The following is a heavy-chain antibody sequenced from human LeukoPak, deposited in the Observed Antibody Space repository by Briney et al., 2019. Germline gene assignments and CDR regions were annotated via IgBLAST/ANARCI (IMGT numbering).Heavy chain of an antibody. CDR3: ARERAAAGYFDY. CDR1: GFTFSNHW. D-gene: IGHD6-13*01. V-gene: IGHV3-7*01. J-gene: IGHJ4*02. Sequence: GGSLRLSCGASGFTFSNHWMTWVRQAPGKGLEWVANINQDGIETYYADSVKGRFTISRDNAKNSLYLQMNSLRAEDTALYYCARERAAAGYFDYWGQGTLVTVSS. CDR2: INQDGIET.